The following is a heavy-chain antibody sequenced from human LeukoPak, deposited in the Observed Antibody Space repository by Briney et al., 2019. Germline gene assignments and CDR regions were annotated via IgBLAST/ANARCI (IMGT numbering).Heavy chain of an antibody. V-gene: IGHV1-2*02. J-gene: IGHJ4*02. CDR3: AVYGSESYYGIDY. CDR1: GYTFTGYY. D-gene: IGHD3-10*01. Sequence: ASVKVSCKASGYTFTGYYMHWVRQAPGQGLEWMGWINPNSGGTNYAQKFQGRVTMTRDTSISTAYMELSRLRSDDTAVYYCAVYGSESYYGIDYWGQGTLVTVSS. CDR2: INPNSGGT.